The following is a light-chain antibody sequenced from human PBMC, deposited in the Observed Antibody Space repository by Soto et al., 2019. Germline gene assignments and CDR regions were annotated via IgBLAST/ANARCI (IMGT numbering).Light chain of an antibody. CDR2: DAS. V-gene: IGKV3-11*01. CDR1: QSVSSN. CDR3: QQRSNWSMYT. Sequence: EIVLTQSPATLYLSPGERATLSCRASQSVSSNLAWYQQKPGQAPRLLIYDASNRATGIPARFTGSGSGTEFTLTIGSLESEDGAVYYCQQRSNWSMYTFGQGKKLEIK. J-gene: IGKJ2*01.